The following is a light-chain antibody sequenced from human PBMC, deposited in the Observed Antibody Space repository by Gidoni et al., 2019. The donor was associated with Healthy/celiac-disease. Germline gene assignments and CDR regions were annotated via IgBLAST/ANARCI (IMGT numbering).Light chain of an antibody. CDR2: WAS. J-gene: IGKJ3*01. CDR3: QQYYSSPFT. V-gene: IGKV4-1*01. CDR1: QSVLYSSNNKNY. Sequence: DIVMTQSPDYLAASLGERATLNCKSSQSVLYSSNNKNYLAWYQQKPGQPPKLLIYWASTRESGVPDRFSGSGSGTDFTLTISSLQAEDVAVYYCQQYYSSPFTFXPXTKVDIK.